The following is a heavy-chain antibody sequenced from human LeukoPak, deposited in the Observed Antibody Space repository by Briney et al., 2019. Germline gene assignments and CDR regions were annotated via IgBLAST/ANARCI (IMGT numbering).Heavy chain of an antibody. Sequence: PGGSLRLSCAASGFTLSSLAMHWVRQAPGKGLEGVSSSGTRSGTKYYADSVMGRFTISRDSAMNSVSLQINSLRAEDTAVYDCLLQMTYGELSVPDFRGQGTLVTLSS. J-gene: IGHJ4*02. V-gene: IGHV3-21*01. D-gene: IGHD3-16*02. CDR1: GFTLSSLA. CDR2: SGTRSGTK. CDR3: LLQMTYGELSVPDF.